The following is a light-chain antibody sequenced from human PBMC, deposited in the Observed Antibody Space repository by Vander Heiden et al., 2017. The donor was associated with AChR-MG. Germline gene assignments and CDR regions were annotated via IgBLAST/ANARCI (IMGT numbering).Light chain of an antibody. CDR2: AAS. V-gene: IGKV1-27*01. CDR1: QGISNY. CDR3: QKYNSAPRT. J-gene: IGKJ1*01. Sequence: IQMTQSPSSPPSSVGDRVTITCRASQGISNYLAWYQQKPGKVPKLLIYAASTLQSGVPSRFSGSGSGTDFTLTISSLQPEDVATYYCQKYNSAPRTFGQGTKVEIK.